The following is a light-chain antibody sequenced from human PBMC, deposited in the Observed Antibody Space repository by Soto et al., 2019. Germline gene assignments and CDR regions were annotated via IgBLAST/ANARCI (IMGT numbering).Light chain of an antibody. J-gene: IGKJ1*01. V-gene: IGKV1-5*01. CDR3: QQYCNYPRT. CDR1: QSISSC. Sequence: DIQMTLSPSTLSASVGDRVTITCRASQSISSCLAWYQQKPGQAPKLLIYDASSWESGVPARFSGSGSGTDFTLTISCLQSEDFAAYYCQQYCNYPRTFGQGTKVDIK. CDR2: DAS.